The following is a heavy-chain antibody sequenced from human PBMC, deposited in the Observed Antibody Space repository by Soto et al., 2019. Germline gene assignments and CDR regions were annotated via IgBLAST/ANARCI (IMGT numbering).Heavy chain of an antibody. CDR3: ARIQGPAGSWDVVDY. Sequence: QVQLVESGGGVVQPGRSLRLSCAASGFTFSSYAMHWVRQAPGKGLEWVAVISYDGSNKYYADSVKGRFTISRDNSKNTLYLQMNSLRAEDTAVYYCARIQGPAGSWDVVDYWGQGTLVTVSS. CDR1: GFTFSSYA. J-gene: IGHJ4*02. V-gene: IGHV3-30-3*01. CDR2: ISYDGSNK. D-gene: IGHD6-13*01.